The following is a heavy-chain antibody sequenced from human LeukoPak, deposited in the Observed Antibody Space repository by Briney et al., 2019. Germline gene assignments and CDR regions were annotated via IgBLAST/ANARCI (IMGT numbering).Heavy chain of an antibody. V-gene: IGHV1-69*04. CDR3: ARDLGIAAAGTHDY. J-gene: IGHJ4*02. CDR1: GYTFSSYY. CDR2: IIPILGIA. D-gene: IGHD6-13*01. Sequence: SVKVSCKASGYTFSSYYIQWVRQAPGQGLEWMGRIIPILGIANYAQKFQGRVTITADKSTSTAYMELSSLRSEDTAVYYCARDLGIAAAGTHDYWGQGTLVTVSS.